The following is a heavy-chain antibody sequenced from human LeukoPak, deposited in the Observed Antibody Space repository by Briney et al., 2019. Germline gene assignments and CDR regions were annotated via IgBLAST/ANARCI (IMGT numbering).Heavy chain of an antibody. CDR1: GGSFSGYC. CDR2: INHSGST. V-gene: IGHV4-34*01. CDR3: ARGGYSSGWWPRYYYYGMDV. J-gene: IGHJ6*02. Sequence: PSETLSLTCAVYGGSFSGYCWSWIRQPPGKGLEWLGEINHSGSTNYNPSLKSRVTISVDTSKNQFSLKLSSVTAADTAVYYCARGGYSSGWWPRYYYYGMDVWGQGTTVTVSS. D-gene: IGHD6-19*01.